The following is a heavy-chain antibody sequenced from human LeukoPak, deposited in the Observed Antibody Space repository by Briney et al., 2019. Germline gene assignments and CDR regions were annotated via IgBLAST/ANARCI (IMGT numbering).Heavy chain of an antibody. V-gene: IGHV3-48*01. CDR3: ARDVYNWNDVFY. D-gene: IGHD1-20*01. CDR2: ISRSGGII. CDR1: GFTFSSYS. J-gene: IGHJ4*02. Sequence: GGSLRLSCAASGFTFSSYSMNWVRQAPGKGLEWVSYISRSGGIIYYADSVKGRFTISRDNARNSLYLQMNSLRAEDTAMYYCARDVYNWNDVFYWGQGTLVTVSS.